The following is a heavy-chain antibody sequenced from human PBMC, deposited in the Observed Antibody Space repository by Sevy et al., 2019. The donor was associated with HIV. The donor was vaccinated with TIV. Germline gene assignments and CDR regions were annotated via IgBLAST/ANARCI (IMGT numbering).Heavy chain of an antibody. D-gene: IGHD3-10*01. CDR2: ISSSSNYI. CDR3: AGLYGSGSWEAFDI. V-gene: IGHV3-21*01. CDR1: GFTFSTYT. J-gene: IGHJ3*02. Sequence: GGSLRLSCAASGFTFSTYTMNWVRQAPGKGLEWVSSISSSSNYIYYEDSVKGRFTVSRDNAKNSLYLQMNSLRAEDTAVYYWAGLYGSGSWEAFDIWGQGTMVTVSS.